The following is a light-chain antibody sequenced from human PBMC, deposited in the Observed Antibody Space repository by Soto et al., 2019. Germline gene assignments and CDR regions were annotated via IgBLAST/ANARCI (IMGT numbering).Light chain of an antibody. CDR1: QNISRS. J-gene: IGKJ2*01. CDR3: QQYYNTPYT. V-gene: IGKV3-15*01. CDR2: GTS. Sequence: EIVMTQSPVTLSVSPGERATLSCRASQNISRSLAWYQQKPGQGPSLLIYGTSTRAGGVPARFSGGGSGTEFTLTITSLQSEDFAVYYCQQYYNTPYTFGQGTKLEIK.